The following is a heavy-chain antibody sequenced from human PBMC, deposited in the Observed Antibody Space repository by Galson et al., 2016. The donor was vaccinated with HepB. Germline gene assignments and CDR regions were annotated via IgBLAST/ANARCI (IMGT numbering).Heavy chain of an antibody. CDR1: GYSFTDYY. Sequence: SVKVSCKASGYSFTDYYMHWVRQAPGQGLEWMGRINPNSGGTNYAQKFQGRVTMTRDTSVSTAYMELSRLRSDDTAVYYCASHKYYDWGFDYWGQGTLVTVSS. CDR2: INPNSGGT. D-gene: IGHD3-22*01. CDR3: ASHKYYDWGFDY. V-gene: IGHV1-2*06. J-gene: IGHJ4*02.